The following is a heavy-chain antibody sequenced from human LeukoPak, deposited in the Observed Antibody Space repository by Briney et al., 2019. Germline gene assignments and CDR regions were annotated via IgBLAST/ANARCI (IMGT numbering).Heavy chain of an antibody. CDR1: GFTLSSFT. J-gene: IGHJ4*02. Sequence: GGSLRLSCAASGFTLSSFTMHWVRHNPGKGLEWVAVISYNESQKWYADSVKGRFTISRENAKNSLYLQMNSLRDGDTAVYYCARESNDILTGYYDYWGQGTLVTVSS. D-gene: IGHD3-9*01. CDR2: ISYNESQK. V-gene: IGHV3-30*14. CDR3: ARESNDILTGYYDY.